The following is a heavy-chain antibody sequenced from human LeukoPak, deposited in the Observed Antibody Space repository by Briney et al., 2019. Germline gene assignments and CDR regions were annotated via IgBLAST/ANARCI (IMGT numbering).Heavy chain of an antibody. CDR2: FSPENGEA. V-gene: IGHV1-24*01. J-gene: IGHJ4*02. CDR3: ATYLSSCSSLFDY. Sequence: ASVKVSCKVSGYTLSEVSMHWVRQPPGKGLEWMGGFSPENGEAVYAQKFQGRVTMTEDTSTDTATMDLSSLRSEDTAVYFCATYLSSCSSLFDYWGQGTLITVSS. CDR1: GYTLSEVS. D-gene: IGHD6-6*01.